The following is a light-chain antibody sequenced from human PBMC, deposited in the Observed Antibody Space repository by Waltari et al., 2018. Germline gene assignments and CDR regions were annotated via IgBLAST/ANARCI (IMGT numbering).Light chain of an antibody. CDR1: QDLSNA. V-gene: IGKV1-NL1*01. CDR3: QQYYGTPS. CDR2: GAS. J-gene: IGKJ2*01. Sequence: IQMTQSPPSLSASVGYRVTITCRASQDLSNALAWYQQRPGKAPRLLVFGASKLGSGVSSRFSGGKSGTDYTLTISSLQPEDFGTYYCQQYYGTPSFGQGTKLEIQ.